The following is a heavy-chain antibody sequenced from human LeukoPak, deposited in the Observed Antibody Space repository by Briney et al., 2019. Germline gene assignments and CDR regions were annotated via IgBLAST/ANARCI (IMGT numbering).Heavy chain of an antibody. Sequence: GGSLRLSCAASGFTFSGSAMHWVRQASGKGLEWVGRIRSKANSYATAYAASVKGRFTISRDDSKNTAYLQMNSLKTEDTAVYYCTRRGVNAFDIWGQGTMVTVSS. V-gene: IGHV3-73*01. CDR2: IRSKANSYAT. CDR3: TRRGVNAFDI. D-gene: IGHD5-12*01. CDR1: GFTFSGSA. J-gene: IGHJ3*02.